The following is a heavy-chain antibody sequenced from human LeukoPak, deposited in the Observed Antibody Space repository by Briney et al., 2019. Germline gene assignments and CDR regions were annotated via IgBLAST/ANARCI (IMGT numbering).Heavy chain of an antibody. CDR1: GGTFSSYA. V-gene: IGHV1-69*05. CDR2: IIPIFGTA. D-gene: IGHD5-12*01. CDR3: ARGHSGCDNYYWFDP. J-gene: IGHJ5*02. Sequence: GASVKVSCKASGGTFSSYAISWVRQAPGQGLEWMGRIIPIFGTANYAQKFQGRVTITTDESTSTAYMELSSLRSEDTAVYYCARGHSGCDNYYWFDPWGQGTLLTVSS.